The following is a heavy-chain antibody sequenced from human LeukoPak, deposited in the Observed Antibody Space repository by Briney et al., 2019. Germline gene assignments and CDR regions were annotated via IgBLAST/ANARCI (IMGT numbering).Heavy chain of an antibody. V-gene: IGHV3-23*01. CDR3: AKALGQYRSGGSCYFDY. CDR2: ISGSGGST. CDR1: GFTFSSYA. Sequence: PGGSLRLSCAGSGFTFSSYAMSWVSQAPGKGLEWVSAISGSGGSTSYADSVKGRFTISRDNSKNTLYLQMNSLRAEDTAVYYCAKALGQYRSGGSCYFDYWGQGTLVTVSS. J-gene: IGHJ4*02. D-gene: IGHD2-15*01.